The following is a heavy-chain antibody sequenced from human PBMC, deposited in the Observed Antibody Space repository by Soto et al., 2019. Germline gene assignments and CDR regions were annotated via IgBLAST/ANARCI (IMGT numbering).Heavy chain of an antibody. CDR3: ARVGRVAVAATRDYYYYGMDV. CDR2: IYYSGST. V-gene: IGHV4-59*01. CDR1: GGSISSYY. Sequence: SETLSLTCTVSGGSISSYYWSWIRQPPGKGLEWIGYIYYSGSTNYNPSLKSRVTISVDTSKNQFSLKLSSVTAADTAVYYCARVGRVAVAATRDYYYYGMDVWGQGTTVTVSS. J-gene: IGHJ6*02. D-gene: IGHD6-19*01.